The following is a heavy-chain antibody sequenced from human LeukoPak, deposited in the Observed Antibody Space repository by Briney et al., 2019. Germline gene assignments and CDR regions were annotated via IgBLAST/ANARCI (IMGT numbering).Heavy chain of an antibody. V-gene: IGHV4-39*07. D-gene: IGHD5-18*01. CDR1: GGSISSSSYS. CDR2: IYYSGST. CDR3: ARIGAGYSYGYPVDY. J-gene: IGHJ4*02. Sequence: SETLSLTCTVSGGSISSSSYSWGWIRQPPGKGLEWIGSIYYSGSTYYNPSLKSRVTISVDTSKNQFSLKLSSVTAADTAVYYCARIGAGYSYGYPVDYWGQGTLVTVSS.